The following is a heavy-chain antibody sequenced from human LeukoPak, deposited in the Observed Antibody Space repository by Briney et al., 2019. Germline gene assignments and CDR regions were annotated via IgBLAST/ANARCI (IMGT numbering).Heavy chain of an antibody. D-gene: IGHD2/OR15-2a*01. Sequence: PSETLSLTCAVYGGSVSGYYWSWIRQPPGKGLEWIGEINHSGSTNYNPSLKSRVTISVDTSKNQFSLKLSSVTAADTAVYYCARGFLCDPRTWGQGTLVTVSS. CDR3: ARGFLCDPRT. CDR2: INHSGST. J-gene: IGHJ4*02. V-gene: IGHV4-34*01. CDR1: GGSVSGYY.